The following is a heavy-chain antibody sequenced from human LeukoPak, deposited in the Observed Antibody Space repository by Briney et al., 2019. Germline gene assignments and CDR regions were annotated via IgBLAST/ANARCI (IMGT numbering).Heavy chain of an antibody. CDR3: ARAPACSGGSCYIDY. Sequence: EASVKVSCKASGGTFSSYAISWVRQAPGQGLEWIGGIIPIFGTANYAQRFQGRVTITADESTSTAYMELSSLGSEDTAVYYCARAPACSGGSCYIDYWGQGTLVTVSS. V-gene: IGHV1-69*01. CDR1: GGTFSSYA. D-gene: IGHD2-15*01. J-gene: IGHJ4*02. CDR2: IIPIFGTA.